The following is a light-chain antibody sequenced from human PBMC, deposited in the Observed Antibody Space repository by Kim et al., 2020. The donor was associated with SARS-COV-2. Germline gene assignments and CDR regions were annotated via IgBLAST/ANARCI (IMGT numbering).Light chain of an antibody. CDR2: QDS. J-gene: IGLJ2*01. CDR1: KLGDKY. Sequence: SYELTQPPSVSVSPGQTASITCSGDKLGDKYACWYQQKQGQSPVLVIYQDSKRPSGIPERFSGSNSGNTATLTISGTQAMDAADYYCQAWDRSTVV. CDR3: QAWDRSTVV. V-gene: IGLV3-1*01.